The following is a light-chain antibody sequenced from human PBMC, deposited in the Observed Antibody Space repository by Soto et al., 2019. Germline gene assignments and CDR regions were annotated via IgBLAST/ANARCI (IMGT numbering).Light chain of an antibody. J-gene: IGKJ4*01. V-gene: IGKV3-15*01. CDR1: QSVSSN. Sequence: EIVMTRSPATLSVSPGERATLSCRASQSVSSNLAWYQQKPGQAPRLLIYGASTRATGIPARFSGSGSGTEFTLTISSLQSEDFAVYYCQQYNNWAFGGGTKV. CDR3: QQYNNWA. CDR2: GAS.